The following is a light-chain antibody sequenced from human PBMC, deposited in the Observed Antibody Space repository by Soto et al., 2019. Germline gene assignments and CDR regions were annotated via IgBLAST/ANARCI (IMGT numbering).Light chain of an antibody. Sequence: DIVLTQSPGTLSLSPGERATLSCRASQSVSSNYLAWYQQKPGQATKVLIYRASIRATGLPDRFSGSGSGTYFTLTISRLEHEDFAVYCCQQYGSSTLTFGGGTKVEIK. CDR1: QSVSSNY. J-gene: IGKJ4*01. CDR2: RAS. V-gene: IGKV3-20*01. CDR3: QQYGSSTLT.